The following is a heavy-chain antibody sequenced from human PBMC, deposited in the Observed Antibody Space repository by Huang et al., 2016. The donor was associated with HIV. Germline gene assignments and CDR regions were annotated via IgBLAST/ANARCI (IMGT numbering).Heavy chain of an antibody. CDR2: IYHSGTT. CDR1: GGSISSSSYY. J-gene: IGHJ5*02. V-gene: IGHV4-39*01. CDR3: AAHGRIVGIPAAPLRFDP. D-gene: IGHD6-13*01. Sequence: QLQLQESGPGLVKPSETLSLTCTVSGGSISSSSYYWGWIRQPPGKGLELIGSIYHSGTTYYNPSLKSRATISLDTSRTQFSLKLSSVTAADPAVYYCAAHGRIVGIPAAPLRFDPWGQGTLVTVSS.